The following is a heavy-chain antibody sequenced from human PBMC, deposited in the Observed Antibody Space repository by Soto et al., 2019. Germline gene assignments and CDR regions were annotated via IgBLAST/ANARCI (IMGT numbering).Heavy chain of an antibody. CDR1: GGSISSADYY. CDR2: IYYSGST. Sequence: SETLSLTCTVSGGSISSADYYWSWIRQPPGKGLEWIGYIYYSGSTYYNPSLKSRITISVDTSKNQFSLKLSSVTAADTAVYYCARDVRNFGGPFRFDPWGQATLVTVS. J-gene: IGHJ5*02. V-gene: IGHV4-30-4*01. D-gene: IGHD3-16*01. CDR3: ARDVRNFGGPFRFDP.